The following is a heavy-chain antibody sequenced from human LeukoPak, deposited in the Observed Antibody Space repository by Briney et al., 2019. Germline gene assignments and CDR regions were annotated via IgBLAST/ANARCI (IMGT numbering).Heavy chain of an antibody. CDR3: ARDGIAVAGTDY. D-gene: IGHD6-19*01. CDR2: INHSGGT. Sequence: SENLSLTCAVYGGSFSGYSWNWIRQPPVKGLEWIGEINHSGGTNYNPSLKSRVTISVDTSKKQFSLKLSSVTAADTAVYYCARDGIAVAGTDYWGQGTLVTVSS. J-gene: IGHJ4*02. V-gene: IGHV4-34*01. CDR1: GGSFSGYS.